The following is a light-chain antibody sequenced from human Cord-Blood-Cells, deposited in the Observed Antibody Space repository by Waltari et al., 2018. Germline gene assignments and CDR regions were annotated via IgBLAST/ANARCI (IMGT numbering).Light chain of an antibody. CDR1: QSISSW. V-gene: IGKV1-5*03. J-gene: IGKJ1*01. Sequence: DIQMTQSPSTLSASVGDRVTITCRASQSISSWLAWYHQKPGKAPKLLIYKASSLESGVPSRFSGSGSGTEFTLTISSLQPYDFATYYCQQYNSYWTFGQGTKVEIK. CDR3: QQYNSYWT. CDR2: KAS.